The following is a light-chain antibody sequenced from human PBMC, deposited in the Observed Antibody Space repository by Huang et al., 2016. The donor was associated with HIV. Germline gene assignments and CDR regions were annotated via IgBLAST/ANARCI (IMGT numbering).Light chain of an antibody. Sequence: DIQMTQSPSSRSASVGDRVTITCRASQGISNSLAWYQQKPGKAPNLLLSAASRLERGVPTRFSVSGSGTVYTLAISSLHPEDFGTYFCQQYHSTPTWTFGQGTKVEV. V-gene: IGKV1-NL1*01. J-gene: IGKJ1*01. CDR1: QGISNS. CDR3: QQYHSTPTWT. CDR2: AAS.